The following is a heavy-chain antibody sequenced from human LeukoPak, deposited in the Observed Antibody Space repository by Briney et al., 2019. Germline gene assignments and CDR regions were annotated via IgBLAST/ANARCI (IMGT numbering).Heavy chain of an antibody. D-gene: IGHD6-19*01. CDR1: GFTFSTYW. CDR3: AKRGDGGAWYDY. CDR2: ISADGSNT. Sequence: GGSLRLSCAVSGFTFSTYWMDWVRQVPGKGLVWVSRISADGSNTAYADSVKGRFTISRDNAKDTMYLQMSSLRAEDTAVYYCAKRGDGGAWYDYWGQGTLVIVSS. J-gene: IGHJ4*02. V-gene: IGHV3-74*01.